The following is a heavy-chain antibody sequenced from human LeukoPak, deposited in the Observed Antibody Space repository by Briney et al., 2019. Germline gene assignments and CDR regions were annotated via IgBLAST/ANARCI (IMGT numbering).Heavy chain of an antibody. CDR1: GFTFSSYA. J-gene: IGHJ4*02. D-gene: IGHD3-9*01. CDR3: ARLLRYSDFDY. Sequence: GGSLRPSCAASGFTFSSYAMSWVRQAPGKGLEWVSAISGSGGSTYYADSVKGRFTISRDNSKNTLYLQMNSLRAEDTAVYYCARLLRYSDFDYWGQGTLVTVSS. V-gene: IGHV3-23*01. CDR2: ISGSGGST.